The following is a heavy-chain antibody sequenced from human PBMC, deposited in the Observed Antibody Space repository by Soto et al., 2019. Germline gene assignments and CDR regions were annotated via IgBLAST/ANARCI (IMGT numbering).Heavy chain of an antibody. J-gene: IGHJ5*02. CDR3: TRYEGTSHDSWCLP. V-gene: IGHV3-21*01. CDR2: ISSGAAYI. Sequence: EVQVVESGGGLVKPGGSLTLSCNFTFSLYSMNWVRQAPGKGLEWVASISSGAAYIKYADSVQGRFTISRDNAKSSVSLETSSPRVEYTAVYFCTRYEGTSHDSWCLPWGQR. CDR1: FTFSLYS. D-gene: IGHD2-8*01.